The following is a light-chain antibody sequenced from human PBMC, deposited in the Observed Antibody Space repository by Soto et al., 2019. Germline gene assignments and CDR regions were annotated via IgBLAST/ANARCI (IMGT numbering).Light chain of an antibody. V-gene: IGLV2-14*01. Sequence: QSALTQPASVSGSPGQSITISCTGSSRNIAGYKFVSWYQQHPGKAPKLMIYEVSSRPSGVSDRFSGSKSVNTASLTISGLQAEDEGDYYCSSYTSSSTLVFGPGTKVTVL. J-gene: IGLJ1*01. CDR2: EVS. CDR3: SSYTSSSTLV. CDR1: SRNIAGYKF.